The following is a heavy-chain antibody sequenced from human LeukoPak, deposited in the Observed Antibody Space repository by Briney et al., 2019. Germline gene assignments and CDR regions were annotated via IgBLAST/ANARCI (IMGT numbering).Heavy chain of an antibody. CDR2: IYHSGST. CDR1: GYSISSGYY. CDR3: AREQRIGNYYYYYMDV. V-gene: IGHV4-38-2*02. J-gene: IGHJ6*03. Sequence: SETLSLTCTVSGYSISSGYYWGWIRQPPGRGLEWIGSIYHSGSTYYNPSLKSRVTISVDTSKNQFSPKLSSVTAADTAVYYCAREQRIGNYYYYYMDVWGKGTTVTVSS. D-gene: IGHD6-25*01.